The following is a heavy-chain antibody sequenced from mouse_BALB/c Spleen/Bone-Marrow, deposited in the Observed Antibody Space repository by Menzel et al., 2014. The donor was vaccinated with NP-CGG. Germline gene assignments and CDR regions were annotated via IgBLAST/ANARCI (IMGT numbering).Heavy chain of an antibody. V-gene: IGHV1S127*01. J-gene: IGHJ3*01. CDR3: ASPSDGNPFAY. D-gene: IGHD2-1*01. CDR2: IDPSDSET. Sequence: QVQLQQSGPQLVRPGASVKISCKASGYSFTSYWMHWVKQRPGQGLEWIGMIDPSDSETRLNQKFKDKATLTVDKSSSTAYMQLSCPTSEDSAVYYCASPSDGNPFAYWGQGTLVTVSA. CDR1: GYSFTSYW.